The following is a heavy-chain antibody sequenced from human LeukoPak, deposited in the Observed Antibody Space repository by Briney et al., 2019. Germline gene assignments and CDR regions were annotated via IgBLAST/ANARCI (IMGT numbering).Heavy chain of an antibody. CDR3: ATSNDAKIAPFDH. CDR1: GVSMSAYQ. D-gene: IGHD2-21*01. V-gene: IGHV4-4*09. Sequence: SETLSLTCTVSGVSMSAYQWSWVRQSPEKGLEWLGCINTKGETSYNPSLKSRVTTSVDTSKSQFSLRLTSVTAADTAVYYCATSNDAKIAPFDHWGQGAPVTVSS. CDR2: INTKGET. J-gene: IGHJ4*02.